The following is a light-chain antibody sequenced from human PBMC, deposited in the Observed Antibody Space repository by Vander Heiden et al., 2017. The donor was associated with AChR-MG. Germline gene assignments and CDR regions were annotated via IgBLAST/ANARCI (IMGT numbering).Light chain of an antibody. CDR2: DVS. V-gene: IGLV2-14*03. J-gene: IGLJ3*02. CDR1: SSDVGGYNY. CDR3: SSYTSSSGV. Sequence: QSALTQPASVSGSPGQSISISCTGTSSDVGGYNYVSWYQQHQAKAPKLMMYDVSNRPSGVSNRFSGSKSGNTASLTISGLQAEDEADYYCSSYTSSSGVFGGGTKLTVL.